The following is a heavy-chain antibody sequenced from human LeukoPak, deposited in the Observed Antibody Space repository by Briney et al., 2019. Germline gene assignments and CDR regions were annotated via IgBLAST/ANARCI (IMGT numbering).Heavy chain of an antibody. D-gene: IGHD2-2*01. CDR1: GGSISSSSYY. V-gene: IGHV4-39*01. Sequence: PSETLSLTCTVSGGSISSSSYYWGWIRQPPGKGLEWIGSIYYSGSTYYNPSLKSRVTISVDTSKNQFSLKLSSVTAADTAVYYCARQPVPAALHAFDIWGQGTMVTVSS. CDR2: IYYSGST. CDR3: ARQPVPAALHAFDI. J-gene: IGHJ3*02.